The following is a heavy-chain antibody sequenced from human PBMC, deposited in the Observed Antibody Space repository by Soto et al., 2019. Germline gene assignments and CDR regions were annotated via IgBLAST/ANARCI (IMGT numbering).Heavy chain of an antibody. D-gene: IGHD3-3*01. Sequence: QVQLVQSGTEVKTPGASVKVSCKTSGYTFSKYDISWVRQAPGQGLEWMGLISANSGRANYAQKLQGMVTMTTDTSTSTAYMELGSLRSDDTDVYYCVRQYFDFWTDFPDFDYWGQGTLVTVSS. V-gene: IGHV1-18*01. CDR1: GYTFSKYD. J-gene: IGHJ4*02. CDR2: ISANSGRA. CDR3: VRQYFDFWTDFPDFDY.